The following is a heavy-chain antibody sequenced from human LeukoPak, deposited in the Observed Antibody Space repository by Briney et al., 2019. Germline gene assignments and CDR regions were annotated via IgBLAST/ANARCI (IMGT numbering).Heavy chain of an antibody. V-gene: IGHV4-59*01. D-gene: IGHD5-18*01. CDR3: ARERNSYDY. CDR2: IYYSGST. Sequence: SETLSLTCTVSGGSISSYYRSWIRQPPGKGLEWIGYIYYSGSTSYNPSLKSRVTISVDTSKNQFSLKLSSVTAADTAVYYCARERNSYDYWGQGTLVTVSS. CDR1: GGSISSYY. J-gene: IGHJ4*02.